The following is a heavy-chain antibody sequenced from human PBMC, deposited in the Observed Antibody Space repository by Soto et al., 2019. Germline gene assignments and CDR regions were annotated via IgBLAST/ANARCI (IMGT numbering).Heavy chain of an antibody. CDR2: IWYDGSNK. J-gene: IGHJ4*02. V-gene: IGHV3-33*01. Sequence: ESGGGVVQPGRSLRLSCAASGFTFSSYGMHWVRQAPGKGLEWVAVIWYDGSNKYYADSVKGRFTISRDNSKNTLYLQMNSLRAEDTAVYYCARDRYYYDSSGYLFDYWGQGTLVTVSS. CDR3: ARDRYYYDSSGYLFDY. D-gene: IGHD3-22*01. CDR1: GFTFSSYG.